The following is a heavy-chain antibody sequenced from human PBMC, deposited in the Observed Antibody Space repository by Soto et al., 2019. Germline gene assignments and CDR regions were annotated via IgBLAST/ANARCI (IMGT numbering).Heavy chain of an antibody. CDR1: GGSVSSGSYY. CDR3: ARGVLITIFGVVIIDYFDY. Sequence: QVQLQESGPGLVKPSETLSLTCTVSGGSVSSGSYYWSWIRQPPGKGLEWIGYIYYSGSTNYNPPLKSRVTISVDTSKNQFSLKLSSVTAADTAVYYCARGVLITIFGVVIIDYFDYWGQGTLVTVSS. D-gene: IGHD3-3*01. CDR2: IYYSGST. J-gene: IGHJ4*02. V-gene: IGHV4-61*01.